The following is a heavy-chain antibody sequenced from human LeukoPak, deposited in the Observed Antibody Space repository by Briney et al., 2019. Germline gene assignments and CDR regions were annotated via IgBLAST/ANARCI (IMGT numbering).Heavy chain of an antibody. D-gene: IGHD1-26*01. CDR1: GFTFTTYA. Sequence: GGSLRLSCAASGFTFTTYAMSWVRQAPGKGLEWVSGVVRSGDSTYYADSVQGRFTISRDNSKNTLYLQMNSLRAEDTAVYYCARGGSASGAPSSFGYWGQGTLVTVSS. CDR3: ARGGSASGAPSSFGY. CDR2: VVRSGDST. J-gene: IGHJ4*02. V-gene: IGHV3-23*01.